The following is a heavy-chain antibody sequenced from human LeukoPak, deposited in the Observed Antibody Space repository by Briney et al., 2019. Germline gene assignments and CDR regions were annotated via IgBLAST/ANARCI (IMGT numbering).Heavy chain of an antibody. CDR3: ARGYSGTYRIDY. Sequence: GGSLRLSCAASGFTFSSYAMSWVRQAPGKGLEWVSAISGSGGSTYYADSVKGRFTISRDSAKNTLHLQLDSLRVEDTAVYFCARGYSGTYRIDYWGQGTLVTVSS. J-gene: IGHJ4*02. CDR2: ISGSGGST. V-gene: IGHV3-23*01. CDR1: GFTFSSYA. D-gene: IGHD1-26*01.